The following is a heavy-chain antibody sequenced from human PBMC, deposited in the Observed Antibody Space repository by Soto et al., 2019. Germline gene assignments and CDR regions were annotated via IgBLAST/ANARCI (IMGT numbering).Heavy chain of an antibody. J-gene: IGHJ6*02. D-gene: IGHD5-18*01. V-gene: IGHV1-46*01. Sequence: PSVKVSCKASGYTFTSYYMHWVRQAPGQGLEWMGTINPSGGSTSYAQKFQGRVTMTRDTSTSTVYMELSSLRSEDTAVYYCARVLYSYGSSNYGMDVWGQGTTVTVSS. CDR3: ARVLYSYGSSNYGMDV. CDR2: INPSGGST. CDR1: GYTFTSYY.